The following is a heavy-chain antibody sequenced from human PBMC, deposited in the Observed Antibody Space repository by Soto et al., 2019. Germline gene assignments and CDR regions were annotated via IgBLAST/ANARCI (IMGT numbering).Heavy chain of an antibody. CDR1: GDSISNDYYT. Sequence: QVQLQESGPGLVEPSQTLSLTCTVSGDSISNDYYTWSWIRQPPGKDLEWIGHIYNSVNTYSNPSPKSRVTISADTSKTQFSLKLSSVTAADPAVYYCARGPRGDKVDYWGQGTLVTVSS. V-gene: IGHV4-30-4*01. CDR2: IYNSVNT. CDR3: ARGPRGDKVDY. D-gene: IGHD3-10*01. J-gene: IGHJ4*02.